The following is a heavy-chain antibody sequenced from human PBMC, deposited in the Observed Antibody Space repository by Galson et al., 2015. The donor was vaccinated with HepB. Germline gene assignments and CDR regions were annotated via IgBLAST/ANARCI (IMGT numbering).Heavy chain of an antibody. CDR2: INPKNGGT. J-gene: IGHJ6*03. V-gene: IGHV1-2*06. CDR1: GYTFSDYY. Sequence: SVKVSCKASGYTFSDYYIHWVRQAPGQGLQWMGRINPKNGGTNYAQKFQGRVTMTGDTSIPTAYMELGSLKSDDTAVYYCARGHGPDGHNPYYYYCVDVWGKGATVAVSS. CDR3: ARGHGPDGHNPYYYYCVDV. D-gene: IGHD5-24*01.